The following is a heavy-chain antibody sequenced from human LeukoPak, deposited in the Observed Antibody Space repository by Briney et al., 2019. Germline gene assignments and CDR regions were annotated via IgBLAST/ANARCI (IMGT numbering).Heavy chain of an antibody. D-gene: IGHD4-11*01. J-gene: IGHJ6*03. CDR3: AKEWDYSNYGEGMDV. Sequence: PGGSLRLSCAASGFTFSSYGMHWVRQAPGKGLEWVAFIRYDGSNKYYADSVKGRFTISRDNSKNTLYLQMNSLRAEDTAVYYCAKEWDYSNYGEGMDVWGKGTTVTVSS. CDR2: IRYDGSNK. V-gene: IGHV3-30*02. CDR1: GFTFSSYG.